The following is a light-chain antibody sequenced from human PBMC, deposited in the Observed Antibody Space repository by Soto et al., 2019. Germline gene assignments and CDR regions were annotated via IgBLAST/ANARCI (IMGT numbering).Light chain of an antibody. V-gene: IGKV1D-12*01. Sequence: DIQVTQFPSSVSASVSDGVTITCRASQDIAGYLAWYQHKKGRTPELXIHGASRLQSGVPARFSGSGYGTDFNLSINSLQPEDFATYYCQQAYSFPITFGQGTRLEIK. CDR3: QQAYSFPIT. J-gene: IGKJ5*01. CDR2: GAS. CDR1: QDIAGY.